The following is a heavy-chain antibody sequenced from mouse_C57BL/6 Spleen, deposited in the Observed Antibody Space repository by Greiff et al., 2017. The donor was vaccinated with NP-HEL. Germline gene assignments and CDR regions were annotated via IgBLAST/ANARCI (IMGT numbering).Heavy chain of an antibody. V-gene: IGHV1-54*01. J-gene: IGHJ4*01. CDR3: ARGDGSSSYAMDY. D-gene: IGHD1-1*01. CDR1: GYAFTNYL. CDR2: INHGSGGT. Sequence: LQESGAELVRPGTSVKVSCKASGYAFTNYLIEWVKQMPGQGLEWIGVINHGSGGTNYNEKFKGKATRNADKSSSTAYMQLRSLTTEDSAVYFCARGDGSSSYAMDYWGQGTSVTVSS.